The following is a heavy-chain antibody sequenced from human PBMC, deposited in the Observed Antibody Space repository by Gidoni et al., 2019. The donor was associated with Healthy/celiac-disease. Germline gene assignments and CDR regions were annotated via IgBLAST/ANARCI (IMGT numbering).Heavy chain of an antibody. Sequence: GFTFSSYAMHWVRQAPGKGLEWVAVISYDGSNKYYADSVKGRFTISRDNSKNTLYLQMNSLRAEDTAVYYCARTSGWHAYFDYWGQGTLVTVSS. CDR2: ISYDGSNK. D-gene: IGHD6-19*01. CDR1: GFTFSSYA. J-gene: IGHJ4*02. CDR3: ARTSGWHAYFDY. V-gene: IGHV3-30*04.